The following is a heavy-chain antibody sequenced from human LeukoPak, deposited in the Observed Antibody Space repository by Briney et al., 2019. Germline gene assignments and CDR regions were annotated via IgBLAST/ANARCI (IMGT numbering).Heavy chain of an antibody. Sequence: GGSLRLSRAASGFTFANYAMRWVRQAPGKGLEWVSGISKNGGSTVYADSVKGRFTISRDNAEKSLYLQMNSLRLEDTALYYCAKDVNTLVRGVVNYMDVWGQGTTVTVSS. CDR3: AKDVNTLVRGVVNYMDV. D-gene: IGHD3-10*01. J-gene: IGHJ6*03. V-gene: IGHV3-9*01. CDR2: ISKNGGST. CDR1: GFTFANYA.